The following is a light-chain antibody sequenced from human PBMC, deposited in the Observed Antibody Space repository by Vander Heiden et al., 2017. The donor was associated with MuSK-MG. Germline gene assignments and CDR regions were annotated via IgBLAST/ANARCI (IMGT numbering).Light chain of an antibody. CDR1: QSISRG. CDR3: QQDNSSSCP. Sequence: DIEVTQSPGARSGAVGDRVTMRWRASQSISRGLAWYQQKPGKAPKLLIYKPSISESGVPSRFSGSGSVTDFTLTIIILQPHDLPPYHCQQDNSSSCPFGQGTKLEIK. V-gene: IGKV1-5*03. CDR2: KPS. J-gene: IGKJ2*02.